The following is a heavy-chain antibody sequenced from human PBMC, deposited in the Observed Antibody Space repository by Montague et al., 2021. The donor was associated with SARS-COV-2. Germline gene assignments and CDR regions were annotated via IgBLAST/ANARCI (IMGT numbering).Heavy chain of an antibody. Sequence: SLRLSCAASGFTFSSYSMNWVSSISSSSSYIYYADSVKGRFTISRDNAKNSLYLQMNSLRAEDTAVYYCAGYVVESGTGMDVWGQGTTVTVSS. J-gene: IGHJ6*02. CDR2: ISSSSSYI. D-gene: IGHD2-15*01. CDR1: GFTFSSYS. CDR3: AGYVVESGTGMDV. V-gene: IGHV3-21*01.